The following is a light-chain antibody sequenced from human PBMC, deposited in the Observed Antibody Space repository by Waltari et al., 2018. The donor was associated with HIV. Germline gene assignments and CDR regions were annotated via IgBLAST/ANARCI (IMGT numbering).Light chain of an antibody. J-gene: IGLJ2*01. CDR3: ASHAGSKDV. CDR2: DLT. CDR1: SSDIGAYNY. Sequence: QSALTQPPSASGSPGQSVTIPCTGTSSDIGAYNYVAWYQQYPGKAPKLMINDLTKRPSGCPDRFAGTKSGNTASRTVSGLQVEDEADYYCASHAGSKDVFGGGTKLTVL. V-gene: IGLV2-8*01.